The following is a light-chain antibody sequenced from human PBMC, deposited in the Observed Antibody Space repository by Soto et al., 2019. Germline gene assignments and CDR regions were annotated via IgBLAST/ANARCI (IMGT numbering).Light chain of an antibody. J-gene: IGKJ1*01. V-gene: IGKV1D-12*01. CDR3: QQANSFPRT. Sequence: DIQMTQSPSSVSASGGDRVTITCRASQAISTRLAWYQQNPGKAPKLLIYSASNLQSGVPSRFSGSGSGTDFTLTISSLQPEAFATYYCQQANSFPRTFGQGTKVEIK. CDR1: QAISTR. CDR2: SAS.